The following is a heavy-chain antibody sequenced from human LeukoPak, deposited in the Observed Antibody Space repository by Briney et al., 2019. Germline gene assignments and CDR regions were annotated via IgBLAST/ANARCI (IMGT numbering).Heavy chain of an antibody. CDR3: ARRRGYDMLYYFDY. J-gene: IGHJ4*02. V-gene: IGHV1-69*04. CDR1: GYTFTSYA. Sequence: GASVKVSCKASGYTFTSYAISWVRQAPGQGLEWMGRIIPILGIANYAQKFQGRVTITADKSTSTAYMELSSLRSEDTAVYYCARRRGYDMLYYFDYWGQGTLVTVSS. D-gene: IGHD5-12*01. CDR2: IIPILGIA.